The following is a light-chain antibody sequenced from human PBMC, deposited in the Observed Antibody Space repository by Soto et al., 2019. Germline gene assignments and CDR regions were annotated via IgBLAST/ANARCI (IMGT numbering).Light chain of an antibody. J-gene: IGKJ1*01. Sequence: AIRMTQSPSSLSASTGDRVTITCRASQGISSYLAWYQQKPGKAPNLLIYAASTLQSGVPSRFSGSGSGTDFTLTITCLQSEDFATYYCQQGYSHPWAFGQGTKVEI. V-gene: IGKV1-8*01. CDR1: QGISSY. CDR3: QQGYSHPWA. CDR2: AAS.